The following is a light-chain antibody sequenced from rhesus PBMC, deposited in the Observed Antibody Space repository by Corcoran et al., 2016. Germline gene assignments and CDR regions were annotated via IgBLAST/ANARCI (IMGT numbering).Light chain of an antibody. V-gene: IGKV2-86*01. Sequence: DIVMTQTPLSLPVTPGEPASISCRSSQSPLDSEDGNTYLDWYLQKPGQSPQPLVYKGSNRASGVPDRFSGSGSDTVYTLKISRVAAEDVGVYYCMEYRDIPPRFGQGTKVEIK. CDR1: QSPLDSEDGNTY. CDR2: KGS. CDR3: MEYRDIPPR. J-gene: IGKJ2*01.